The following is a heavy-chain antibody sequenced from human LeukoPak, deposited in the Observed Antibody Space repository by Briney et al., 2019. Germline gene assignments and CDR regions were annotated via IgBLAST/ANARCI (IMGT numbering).Heavy chain of an antibody. CDR3: ARGKAAAARPYYYYYGMDV. J-gene: IGHJ6*02. Sequence: GGSLRLSCAASGFTFSDYYMSWIRQAPGKGQEWVSYISSSGSTIYYADSVKGRFTISRDNAKNSLYLQMNSLRAEDTAVYYCARGKAAAARPYYYYYGMDVWGQGTTVTVSS. CDR2: ISSSGSTI. V-gene: IGHV3-11*01. D-gene: IGHD6-13*01. CDR1: GFTFSDYY.